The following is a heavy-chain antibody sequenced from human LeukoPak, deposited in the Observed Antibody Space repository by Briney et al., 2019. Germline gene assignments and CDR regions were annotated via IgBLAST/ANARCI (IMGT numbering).Heavy chain of an antibody. J-gene: IGHJ6*03. CDR2: IYSDNT. D-gene: IGHD4-11*01. CDR3: ARDLRPDSNTYYYYYYMDV. Sequence: GGSLRLSCTVSGFTVSTNSMSWVRQAPGKGLEWVSFIYSDNTHYSDSVKGRFTISRDNSKNTLYLQMNSLRAEDTAVYYCARDLRPDSNTYYYYYYMDVWGKGTTVTVSS. V-gene: IGHV3-53*01. CDR1: GFTVSTNS.